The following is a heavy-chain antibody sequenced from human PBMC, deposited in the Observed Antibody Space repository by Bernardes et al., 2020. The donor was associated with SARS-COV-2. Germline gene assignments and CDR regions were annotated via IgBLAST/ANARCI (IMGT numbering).Heavy chain of an antibody. D-gene: IGHD1-1*01. CDR2: INHSGTT. V-gene: IGHV4-34*01. Sequence: SETLSLTCAVYDGSLSGYYWSWIRQSPGKGLEWIGEINHSGTTNYNPSLKSRVTISVDTSKNQFSLKLSFMTAADTAVYYCARPQQQTGYYYGMDVWGQGTSVTVSS. J-gene: IGHJ6*02. CDR1: DGSLSGYY. CDR3: ARPQQQTGYYYGMDV.